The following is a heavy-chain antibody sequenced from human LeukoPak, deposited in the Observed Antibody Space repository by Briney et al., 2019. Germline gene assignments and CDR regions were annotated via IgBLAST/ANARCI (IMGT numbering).Heavy chain of an antibody. V-gene: IGHV4-38-2*01. Sequence: SETLSLTCAVSGYSISSGYYWGWIRQPPGKGLEWIGSIYHSGSTYYNPSLKSRVTISVDTPKNQFSLKLSSVTAADTAVYYCARHVVGATLARRAFDIWGQGTMVTVSS. CDR3: ARHVVGATLARRAFDI. J-gene: IGHJ3*02. CDR2: IYHSGST. D-gene: IGHD1-26*01. CDR1: GYSISSGYY.